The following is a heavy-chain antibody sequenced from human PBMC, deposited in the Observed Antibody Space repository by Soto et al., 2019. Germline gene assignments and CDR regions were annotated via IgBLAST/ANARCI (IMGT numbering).Heavy chain of an antibody. Sequence: PGGSLRLSCATSGTTFSHHALNWVRQAPGKGLEWLAYISNYGRTIYYADSVKGRFTISRDNTKNLLYLQMNSLRAEDTAIYYCAELLTAFNYWGQGXLVTVYS. CDR2: ISNYGRTI. CDR3: AELLTAFNY. D-gene: IGHD3-9*01. V-gene: IGHV3-48*03. J-gene: IGHJ4*02. CDR1: GTTFSHHA.